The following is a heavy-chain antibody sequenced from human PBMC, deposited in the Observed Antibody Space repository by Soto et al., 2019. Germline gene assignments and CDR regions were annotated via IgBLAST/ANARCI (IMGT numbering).Heavy chain of an antibody. D-gene: IGHD1-7*01. CDR1: GYTLTALS. V-gene: IGHV1-24*01. CDR2: FSPADGET. J-gene: IGHJ4*02. CDR3: ATDRFCNRTTCSNSFDY. Sequence: GASVKVSCKVSGYTLTALSMHWVRQAPGKGLEWMGGFSPADGETIYAQKFQGRVTMTEDTSTDTAYMELSSLRSEDTAVYYCATDRFCNRTTCSNSFDYWGQGALVTVYS.